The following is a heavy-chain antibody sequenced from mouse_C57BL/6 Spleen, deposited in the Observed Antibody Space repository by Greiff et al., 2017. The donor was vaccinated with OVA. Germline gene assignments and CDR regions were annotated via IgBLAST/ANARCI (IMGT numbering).Heavy chain of an antibody. Sequence: QVQLQQPGAELVKPGASVKLSFKASGYTFTSYWMHWVKQRPGQGLEWIGMIHPNSGSTNYNEKFKSKATLTVDKSSSTAYMQLSSLTSEDSAVYYCAYYYGSSYDYWGQGTTLTVSS. CDR1: GYTFTSYW. CDR2: IHPNSGST. V-gene: IGHV1-64*01. D-gene: IGHD1-1*01. J-gene: IGHJ2*01. CDR3: AYYYGSSYDY.